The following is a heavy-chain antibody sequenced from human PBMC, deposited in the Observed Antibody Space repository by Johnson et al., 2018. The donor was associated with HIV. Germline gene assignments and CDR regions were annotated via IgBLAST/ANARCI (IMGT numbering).Heavy chain of an antibody. Sequence: QMQLVESGGGVVQPGRSLRLSCAASGFTFSDYAMHWVRQAPGKGLEWVAVISYDGSNKYYADSVKGRFTISRDNSKNTLYLQMNSLKTEDTGVYYCTRDRSLLEPGNAFDIWGQGTMVIVSS. V-gene: IGHV3-30*04. CDR2: ISYDGSNK. CDR1: GFTFSDYA. D-gene: IGHD1-1*01. J-gene: IGHJ3*02. CDR3: TRDRSLLEPGNAFDI.